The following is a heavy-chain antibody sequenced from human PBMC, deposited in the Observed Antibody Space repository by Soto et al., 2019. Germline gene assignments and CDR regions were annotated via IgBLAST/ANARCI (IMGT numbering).Heavy chain of an antibody. J-gene: IGHJ6*02. V-gene: IGHV1-8*01. CDR1: GYTFTSYD. CDR2: MNPNSGNT. D-gene: IGHD3-22*01. Sequence: QVQLVQSGAEVKKPGASVKVSCKASGYTFTSYDINWVRQATGQGLEWMGWMNPNSGNTGYAQKSQGRVTMTRNTSISTAYMELSSMRSEDTVVYYCARGRYYDSSGYTYPYYYYGMDVWGQGTTVTVSS. CDR3: ARGRYYDSSGYTYPYYYYGMDV.